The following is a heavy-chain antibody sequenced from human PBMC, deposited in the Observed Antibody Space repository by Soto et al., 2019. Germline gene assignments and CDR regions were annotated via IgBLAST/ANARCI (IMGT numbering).Heavy chain of an antibody. D-gene: IGHD4-17*01. Sequence: GGSLRLSCAASGFTFSSYGMHWVRQAPGKGLEWVAVIWYDGSNKYYADSVKGRFTISRDNSKNTLYLQMNSLRAEDTAVYYCARDRVTTVSYYYYYYGMDVWGQGTTVTVSS. V-gene: IGHV3-33*01. CDR2: IWYDGSNK. J-gene: IGHJ6*02. CDR3: ARDRVTTVSYYYYYYGMDV. CDR1: GFTFSSYG.